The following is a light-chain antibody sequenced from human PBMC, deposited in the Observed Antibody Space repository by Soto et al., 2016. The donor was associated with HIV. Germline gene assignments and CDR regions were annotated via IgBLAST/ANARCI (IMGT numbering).Light chain of an antibody. CDR3: QQYNSYRT. J-gene: IGKJ1*01. CDR1: QSISSW. V-gene: IGKV1-5*01. Sequence: DIQMTQSPSTLSASVGDRVTITCRASQSISSWLAWYQQKPGKVPSRFSGSGSGTEFTLTISSLQPDDFATYYCQQYNSYRTFGQGTKVDIK.